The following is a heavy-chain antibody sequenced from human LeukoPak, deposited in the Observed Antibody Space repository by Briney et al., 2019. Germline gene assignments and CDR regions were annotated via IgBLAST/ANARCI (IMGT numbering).Heavy chain of an antibody. J-gene: IGHJ4*02. D-gene: IGHD1-26*01. CDR1: GFAFSSYW. V-gene: IGHV3-7*01. Sequence: PGGSLRLSCVASGFAFSSYWMSWVRQAPGKGLEWVANIKQDGGEKYYVDSVKGRFTISRDSAKNSLFLQMNSLRVEDTAVYYCARLGGSYYTYWGQGTPVTVSS. CDR3: ARLGGSYYTY. CDR2: IKQDGGEK.